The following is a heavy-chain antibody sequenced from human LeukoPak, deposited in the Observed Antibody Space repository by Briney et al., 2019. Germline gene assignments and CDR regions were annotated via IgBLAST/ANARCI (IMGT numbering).Heavy chain of an antibody. CDR2: ISYHGIDK. V-gene: IGHV3-30-3*01. CDR3: ARAGEDVVLGPAPVGGSPYNWFDP. J-gene: IGHJ5*02. Sequence: GGSLRLSCAAFGFTFSHYAMHWVRQAPGKGLEWVAVISYHGIDKYYADSVKGRFTISRDNSKNALYLQMNSLRPEDTAVYYCARAGEDVVLGPAPVGGSPYNWFDPWGQGTLVTVSS. CDR1: GFTFSHYA. D-gene: IGHD2-2*01.